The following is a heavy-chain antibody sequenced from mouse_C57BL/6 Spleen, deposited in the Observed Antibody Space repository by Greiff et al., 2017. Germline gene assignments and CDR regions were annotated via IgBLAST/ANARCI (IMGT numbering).Heavy chain of an antibody. CDR3: ARSDANWDGAWFAY. J-gene: IGHJ3*01. CDR1: GYTFTDYY. D-gene: IGHD4-1*01. CDR2: IYPGSGNT. Sequence: QVQLQQSGAELVRPGASVKLSCKASGYTFTDYYINWVKQRPGQGLEWIARIYPGSGNTYYNEKFKGKATLTAEKSSSTAYMQLSSLTSEDSAVYFCARSDANWDGAWFAYWGQGTLVTVSA. V-gene: IGHV1-76*01.